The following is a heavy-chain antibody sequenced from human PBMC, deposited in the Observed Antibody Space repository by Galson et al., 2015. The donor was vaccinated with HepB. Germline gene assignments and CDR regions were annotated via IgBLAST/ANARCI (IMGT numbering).Heavy chain of an antibody. CDR2: INTYSGNA. Sequence: VKVSCKASDYTFANFGISWVRQAPGQGLEWIGCINTYSGNANYAQKYQGRVTMTTDTSTSTAYMELLSLTSDDTAVYYCARGGMAAIGGPTFDFWGQGTLVTVSS. J-gene: IGHJ4*02. D-gene: IGHD5-24*01. CDR3: ARGGMAAIGGPTFDF. CDR1: DYTFANFG. V-gene: IGHV1-18*01.